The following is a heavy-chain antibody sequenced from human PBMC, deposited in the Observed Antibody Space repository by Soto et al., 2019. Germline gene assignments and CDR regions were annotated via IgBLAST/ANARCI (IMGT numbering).Heavy chain of an antibody. J-gene: IGHJ5*02. Sequence: AXGSLRLSCSASGFTFDRYGMHWVRQAPGKGLEWVAVIWSDGSTEYYADSVKGRFTISRDNSKNTMYLQMNSLRGEDTGVYYCARGRIPSAIFDWFDHWGQGTLVTVSS. CDR1: GFTFDRYG. D-gene: IGHD2-2*01. CDR3: ARGRIPSAIFDWFDH. V-gene: IGHV3-33*01. CDR2: IWSDGSTE.